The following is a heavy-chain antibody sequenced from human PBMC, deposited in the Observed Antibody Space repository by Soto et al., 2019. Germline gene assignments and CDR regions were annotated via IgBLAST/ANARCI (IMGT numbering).Heavy chain of an antibody. J-gene: IGHJ4*02. Sequence: SETLSLTCAVYGGSFSGYYWSWIRQPPGKGLEWIGEINHSGSTNYNPSLKSRVTISVDTSKNQFSLKLSSVTAADTAVYYCARGGGRGRYSESYYFDYWGQGTLVTVSS. CDR1: GGSFSGYY. V-gene: IGHV4-34*01. CDR3: ARGGGRGRYSESYYFDY. D-gene: IGHD1-26*01. CDR2: INHSGST.